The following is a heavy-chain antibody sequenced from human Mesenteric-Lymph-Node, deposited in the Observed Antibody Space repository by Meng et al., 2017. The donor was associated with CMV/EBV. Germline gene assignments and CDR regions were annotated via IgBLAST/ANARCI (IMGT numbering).Heavy chain of an antibody. Sequence: VSGGSNRRRSFYWGGIRQPPGKGLEWIGSIYYSGSTYYNPSLKSRVTISVDTSKNQFSLKLSSVTAADTAVYYCARQPVYGSGFDYWGQGTLVTVSS. J-gene: IGHJ4*02. V-gene: IGHV4-39*01. D-gene: IGHD2-8*01. CDR3: ARQPVYGSGFDY. CDR1: GGSNRRRSFY. CDR2: IYYSGST.